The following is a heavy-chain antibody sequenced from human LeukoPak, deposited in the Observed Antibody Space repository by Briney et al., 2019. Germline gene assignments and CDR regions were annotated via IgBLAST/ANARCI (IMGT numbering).Heavy chain of an antibody. D-gene: IGHD5-12*01. CDR2: FDPEDGET. V-gene: IGHV1-24*01. J-gene: IGHJ4*02. Sequence: ASVKVSCKVSGYTLTELSMHWVRQAPGKGLEWMGGFDPEDGETIYAQKFQGRVTMTEDTSTDTAYMELSSLRSEDTAVYYCATGLTGYLYSGYDLALDCWGQGTLVTVSS. CDR3: ATGLTGYLYSGYDLALDC. CDR1: GYTLTELS.